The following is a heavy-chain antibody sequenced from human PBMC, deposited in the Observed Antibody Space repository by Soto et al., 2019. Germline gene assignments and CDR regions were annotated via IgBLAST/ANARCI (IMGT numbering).Heavy chain of an antibody. J-gene: IGHJ4*02. CDR3: ARARLRYFDWLSYYFDY. V-gene: IGHV4-30-4*01. CDR1: GGSISSGDYY. D-gene: IGHD3-9*01. CDR2: IYYSGST. Sequence: PAETLSLTCTVSGGSISSGDYYWSWIRQPPGKGLEWMGYIYYSGSTYYNPSLKSRVTISVDTSKNQFSLKLSSVTAADTAVYYCARARLRYFDWLSYYFDYWGQGNLVTVSS.